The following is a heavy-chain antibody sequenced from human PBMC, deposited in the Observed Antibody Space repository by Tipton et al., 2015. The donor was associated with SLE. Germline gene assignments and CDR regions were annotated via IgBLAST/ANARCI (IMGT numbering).Heavy chain of an antibody. V-gene: IGHV3-30-3*01. J-gene: IGHJ4*02. D-gene: IGHD2-15*01. CDR2: TSYDESNK. CDR3: AAHVGNALDY. CDR1: GFTFSSQE. Sequence: SLRLSCPASGFTFSSQEMNWVRQAPGKGLEWVAVTSYDESNKNYADSVKGRFTISRDNHKNTLYLQMNSLRDEDTAVYYCAAHVGNALDYWGQGTLVSVSS.